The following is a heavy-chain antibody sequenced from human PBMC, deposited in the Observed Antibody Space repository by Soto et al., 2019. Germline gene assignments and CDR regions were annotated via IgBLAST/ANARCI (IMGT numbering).Heavy chain of an antibody. CDR3: AHTFHYGSGNYATYYFDY. Sequence: QITLKESGPTLVKPTQTLTLTCTFSGFSLSTIGVGVGWIRQPPGKALEWLALVYWDEDKRHSPSLKSRLTITMDTSKNQVVLTMTNMDPVDTATYYCAHTFHYGSGNYATYYFDYWGQGTLVTTSS. V-gene: IGHV2-5*02. CDR1: GFSLSTIGVG. J-gene: IGHJ4*02. CDR2: VYWDEDK. D-gene: IGHD3-10*01.